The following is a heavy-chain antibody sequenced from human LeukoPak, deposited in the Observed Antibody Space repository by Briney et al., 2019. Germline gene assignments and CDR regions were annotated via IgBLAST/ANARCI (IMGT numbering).Heavy chain of an antibody. Sequence: TLSLTCTVSAGSISSSNYYWTWIRQPAGKGLEWIGRIYTTGSPSYSPSLKSRVTISVDTSTNQFSLKLTSVSAADTAVYYCARDRGITTARGVPSWFDPWGQGTLVTVSS. CDR1: AGSISSSNYY. CDR2: IYTTGSP. CDR3: ARDRGITTARGVPSWFDP. V-gene: IGHV4-61*02. J-gene: IGHJ5*02. D-gene: IGHD3-10*01.